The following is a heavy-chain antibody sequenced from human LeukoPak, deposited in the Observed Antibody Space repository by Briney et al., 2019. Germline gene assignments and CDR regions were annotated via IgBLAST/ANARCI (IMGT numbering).Heavy chain of an antibody. V-gene: IGHV3-23*01. D-gene: IGHD3-22*01. CDR2: ISGTGGST. CDR1: GFTFSSYA. J-gene: IGHJ4*02. CDR3: AKDIKGYYYDNSGYSLFLDY. Sequence: PGRSLRLSCAASGFTFSSYAMSWVRQAPGKGLEWVSAISGTGGSTYHADSVKGRFTISRDNSRSTLYLQMNSLRAEDTAVYYCAKDIKGYYYDNSGYSLFLDYWGQGTLLTVSS.